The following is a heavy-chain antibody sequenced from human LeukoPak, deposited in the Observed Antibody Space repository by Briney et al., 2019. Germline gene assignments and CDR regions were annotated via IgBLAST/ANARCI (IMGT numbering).Heavy chain of an antibody. CDR2: IYNGGHT. V-gene: IGHV3-53*01. CDR3: ARARSLSSRPPNHFDY. J-gene: IGHJ4*02. Sequence: PGGSLRLSCIASGFTVSSNYMTWVRQAPGKGLQWVSIIYNGGHTYYADSVKGRFTISRDNSKNTVYLQMHSLRAEDTAVYFCARARSLSSRPPNHFDYWGQGTLVTVPS. CDR1: GFTVSSNY.